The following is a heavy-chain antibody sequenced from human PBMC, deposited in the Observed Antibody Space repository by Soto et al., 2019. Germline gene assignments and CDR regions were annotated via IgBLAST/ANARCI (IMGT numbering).Heavy chain of an antibody. CDR3: ARARPTYYYGSGSSYYCDY. V-gene: IGHV4-34*01. Sequence: QVQLQQWGAGLLKPSETLSLTCAVYGGSFSGYYWSWIRQPPGKGLEWIGEINHSGSTNYNPSLKSRATISVRTTQNQFSLKLSSVTAAATAVYSCARARPTYYYGSGSSYYCDYWGQGTLVTVSS. CDR2: INHSGST. CDR1: GGSFSGYY. D-gene: IGHD3-10*01. J-gene: IGHJ4*02.